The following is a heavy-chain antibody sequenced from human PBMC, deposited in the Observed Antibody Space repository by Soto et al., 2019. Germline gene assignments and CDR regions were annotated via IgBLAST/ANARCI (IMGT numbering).Heavy chain of an antibody. V-gene: IGHV1-69*01. Sequence: VKVSCKASGGTFSSYAISWVRQAPGQGLEWMGGITPIFGTANYAQKFQGRVTITADESTSTAYMELSSLGSEDTAAYYCARAIVAAPLDYWGQGTLVPVSS. CDR2: ITPIFGTA. CDR1: GGTFSSYA. CDR3: ARAIVAAPLDY. D-gene: IGHD1-26*01. J-gene: IGHJ4*02.